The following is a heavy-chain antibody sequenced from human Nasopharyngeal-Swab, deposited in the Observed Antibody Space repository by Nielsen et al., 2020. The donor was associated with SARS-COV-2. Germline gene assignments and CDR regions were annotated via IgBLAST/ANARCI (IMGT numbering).Heavy chain of an antibody. D-gene: IGHD6-19*01. J-gene: IGHJ4*02. CDR2: IYYSGST. CDR3: ANTQWLDRDYFDY. V-gene: IGHV4-39*01. Sequence: WIRQPPGKGLEWIGSIYYSGSTYYNPSLKSRVTISVDTSKNQFSLKLSSVTAADTAVYYCANTQWLDRDYFDYWGQGTLVTVSS.